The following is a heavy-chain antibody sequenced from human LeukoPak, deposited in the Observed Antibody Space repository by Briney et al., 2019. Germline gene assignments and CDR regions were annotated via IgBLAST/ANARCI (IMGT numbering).Heavy chain of an antibody. CDR2: VSYDGSWD. Sequence: GRSLRLSCAASGFAFSNYAMHWVRQTPGKGLEWVAFVSYDGSWDSHSDSVKGRFTISRDDSKNTLYLQMTRLRAEDTAVYYCTREERGYIPAFWGQGTLVTVSS. CDR1: GFAFSNYA. CDR3: TREERGYIPAF. V-gene: IGHV3-30*01. D-gene: IGHD3-16*02. J-gene: IGHJ4*02.